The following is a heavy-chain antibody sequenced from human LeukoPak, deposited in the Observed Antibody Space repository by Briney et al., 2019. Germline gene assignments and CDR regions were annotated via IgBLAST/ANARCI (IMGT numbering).Heavy chain of an antibody. Sequence: GGSLRLSCAASGFTFNSYAMSWVRQAPGKGLEGFSTISGSGSSTYYADSVKGRFTISRDNSKNTLYLQMNSLRAEDTAVFYCAKDVGDIVLVPAAIGDYWGQGTLLTVSS. CDR3: AKDVGDIVLVPAAIGDY. D-gene: IGHD2-2*01. J-gene: IGHJ4*02. CDR1: GFTFNSYA. CDR2: ISGSGSST. V-gene: IGHV3-23*01.